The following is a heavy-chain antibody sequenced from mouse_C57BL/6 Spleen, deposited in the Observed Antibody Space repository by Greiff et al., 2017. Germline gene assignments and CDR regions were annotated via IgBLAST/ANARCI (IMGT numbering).Heavy chain of an antibody. CDR1: GYAFTNYL. V-gene: IGHV1-54*01. CDR3: ASYYSNSRFAY. D-gene: IGHD2-5*01. Sequence: VQVVESGAELVRPGTSVKVSCKASGYAFTNYLIEWVKQRPGQGLEWIGVINPGSGGTNYNEKFKGKATLTADKSSSTAYMQLSSLTSEDSAVYFCASYYSNSRFAYWGQGTLVTVSA. CDR2: INPGSGGT. J-gene: IGHJ3*01.